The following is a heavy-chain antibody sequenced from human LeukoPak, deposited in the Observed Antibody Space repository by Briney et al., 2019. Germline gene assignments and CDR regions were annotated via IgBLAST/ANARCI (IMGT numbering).Heavy chain of an antibody. CDR1: GFTFSSHS. CDR2: ISSSSSTI. Sequence: GGSLRLSCAASGFTFSSHSMNWVRQAPGKGLEWVSYISSSSSTIDYADSVKGRFTISRDNARNSLYLLMNSLRAEDTAVYYCARGPNDSAPDYWGQGTLVTVSS. J-gene: IGHJ4*02. V-gene: IGHV3-48*04. CDR3: ARGPNDSAPDY. D-gene: IGHD2-15*01.